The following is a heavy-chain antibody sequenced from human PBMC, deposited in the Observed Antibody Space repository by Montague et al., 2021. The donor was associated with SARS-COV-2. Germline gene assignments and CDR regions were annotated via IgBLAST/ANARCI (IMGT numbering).Heavy chain of an antibody. Sequence: SLRLSCAASGFTFSSYWMHWVRQAPGKGLVWVSRINSDGSSTSYXXSLKGRFTISRDNAKNTLYLQMNSLRAEDTAVYYCARDTVRDYGDSGDYWGQGPLVAVPS. J-gene: IGHJ4*02. CDR3: ARDTVRDYGDSGDY. CDR1: GFTFSSYW. D-gene: IGHD4-17*01. CDR2: INSDGSST. V-gene: IGHV3-74*01.